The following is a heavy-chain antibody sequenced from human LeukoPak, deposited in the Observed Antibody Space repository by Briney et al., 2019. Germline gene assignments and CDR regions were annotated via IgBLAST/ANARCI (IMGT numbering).Heavy chain of an antibody. CDR3: AKDLPHGGWYYYYYGMDV. J-gene: IGHJ6*02. V-gene: IGHV3-30*18. D-gene: IGHD6-19*01. CDR1: GFTFSSYG. Sequence: QPGGSLRLSCTASGFTFSSYGMHWVRQAPGKGLEWVAVISYDGSNKYYADSVKGRFTISRDNSKNTLYLQMNSLRAEDTAVYYCAKDLPHGGWYYYYYGMDVWGQGTTVTVSS. CDR2: ISYDGSNK.